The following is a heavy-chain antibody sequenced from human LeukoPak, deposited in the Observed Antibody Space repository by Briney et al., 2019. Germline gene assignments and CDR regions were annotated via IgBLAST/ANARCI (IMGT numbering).Heavy chain of an antibody. V-gene: IGHV4-39*01. CDR2: IYYSGST. D-gene: IGHD6-13*01. CDR1: GGSISSSSYY. Sequence: SETLSLTCTVSGGSISSSSYYWGWIRQPPGKGLEWIGSIYYSGSTYYNPSLKSRVTISVDTSKNQFSLKLSSVTAADTAVYYCARGFRLGAAAGTADAFDIWGQGTMVTVSS. J-gene: IGHJ3*02. CDR3: ARGFRLGAAAGTADAFDI.